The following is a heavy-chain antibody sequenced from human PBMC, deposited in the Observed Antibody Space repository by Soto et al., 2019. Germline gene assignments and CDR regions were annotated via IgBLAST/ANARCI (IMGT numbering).Heavy chain of an antibody. D-gene: IGHD2-15*01. CDR3: ARLPQAAQLDY. Sequence: NPSETLSLTCTVSGDSISSSSNYWGWIRQPPGKGLEYIGSIYYSGSTNYNPSLKSRVTISIDTSNNQFSLKLSSVTATDTAVYYCARLPQAAQLDYWGQGTLVTVSS. V-gene: IGHV4-39*01. J-gene: IGHJ4*02. CDR2: IYYSGST. CDR1: GDSISSSSNY.